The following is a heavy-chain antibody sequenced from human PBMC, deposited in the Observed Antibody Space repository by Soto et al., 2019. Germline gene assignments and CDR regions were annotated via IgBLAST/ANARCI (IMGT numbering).Heavy chain of an antibody. Sequence: GGSLRLSCAASGFTFSSYGMHWVRQAPGKGLEWVAVIWYDGSNKYYADSVKGRFTISRDNSKKTLYLQMNSLRAEDTAVYYCARLELGSYYFDYWGQGTLVTVSS. V-gene: IGHV3-33*08. CDR2: IWYDGSNK. D-gene: IGHD3-10*01. CDR1: GFTFSSYG. J-gene: IGHJ4*02. CDR3: ARLELGSYYFDY.